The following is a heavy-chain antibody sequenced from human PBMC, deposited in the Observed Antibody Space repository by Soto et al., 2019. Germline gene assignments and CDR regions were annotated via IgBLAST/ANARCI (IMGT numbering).Heavy chain of an antibody. CDR1: GFTFSSYS. V-gene: IGHV3-48*02. CDR3: ARDSFSYYYDSSGYPINPADY. Sequence: GGSLRLSCAASGFTFSSYSMNWVRQAPGKGLEWVSYISSSSSTIYYADSVKGRFTISRDNAKNSLYLQMNSLRDEDTAVYYCARDSFSYYYDSSGYPINPADYWGQGTLVTVSS. J-gene: IGHJ4*02. CDR2: ISSSSSTI. D-gene: IGHD3-22*01.